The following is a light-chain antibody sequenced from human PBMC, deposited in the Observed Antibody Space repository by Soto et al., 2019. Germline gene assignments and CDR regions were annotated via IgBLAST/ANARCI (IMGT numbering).Light chain of an antibody. CDR2: DAS. CDR3: QQYNSYSPMYT. Sequence: DIQMTQSPSTLSASVGDRVTITCRASQSISSWLAWYQQKPGKAPKLLIYDASSLESGVPSRFSGSGSGTEFTLTIGSLQPDDFATYYCQQYNSYSPMYTFGQGTKLEIK. V-gene: IGKV1-5*01. J-gene: IGKJ2*01. CDR1: QSISSW.